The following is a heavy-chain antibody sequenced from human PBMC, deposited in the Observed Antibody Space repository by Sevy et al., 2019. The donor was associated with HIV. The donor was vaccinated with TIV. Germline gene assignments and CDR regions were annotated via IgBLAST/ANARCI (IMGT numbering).Heavy chain of an antibody. CDR2: ISYDGSNK. V-gene: IGHV3-30*18. Sequence: GGSLRLSCAASGFTFSSYGMHWVRQAPGKGLEWVAVISYDGSNKYYADSVKGRFTISRDNSKNTLYLQMNSLRAEDTAVCYCAKDSGGSYYEYFDYWGQGTLITVSS. J-gene: IGHJ4*02. CDR1: GFTFSSYG. D-gene: IGHD1-26*01. CDR3: AKDSGGSYYEYFDY.